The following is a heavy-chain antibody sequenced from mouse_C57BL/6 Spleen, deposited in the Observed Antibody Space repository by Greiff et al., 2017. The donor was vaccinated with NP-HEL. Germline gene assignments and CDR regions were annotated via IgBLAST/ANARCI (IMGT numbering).Heavy chain of an antibody. Sequence: QVQLKQPGAELVKPGASVKLSCKASGYTFTSYWMHWVKQRPGQGLEWIGMIHPNSGSTNYNEKFKSKATLTVDKSSSTAYMQLSSLTSEDSAVYYCANYYGSSYGYWYFDVWGTGTTVTVSS. J-gene: IGHJ1*03. CDR3: ANYYGSSYGYWYFDV. V-gene: IGHV1-64*01. CDR1: GYTFTSYW. CDR2: IHPNSGST. D-gene: IGHD1-1*01.